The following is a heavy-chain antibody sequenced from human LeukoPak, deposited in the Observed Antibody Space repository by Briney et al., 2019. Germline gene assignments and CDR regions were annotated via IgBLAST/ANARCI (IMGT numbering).Heavy chain of an antibody. D-gene: IGHD3-22*01. CDR1: GFSVSSEY. J-gene: IGHJ4*02. CDR2: ISSSGSTI. V-gene: IGHV3-48*04. CDR3: ARKAPSKYYDSSGYYFDY. Sequence: PGGSLRLSCAASGFSVSSEYMNWVRQAPGKGLEWVSYISSSGSTIYYADSVKGRFTISRDNAKNSLYLQMNSLRAEDTAVYYCARKAPSKYYDSSGYYFDYWGQGTLVTVSS.